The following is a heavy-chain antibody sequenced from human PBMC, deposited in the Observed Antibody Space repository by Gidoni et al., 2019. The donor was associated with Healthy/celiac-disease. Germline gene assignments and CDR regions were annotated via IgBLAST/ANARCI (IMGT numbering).Heavy chain of an antibody. CDR1: GGSSSGYY. Sequence: LQQWGAGRLKPSETLSLTVAVYGGSSSGYYWSWTRQPPGKGLEWIGEINHSGSTNYNPSPKSRVTISVDTSKNQFSLKLSSVTAADTAVYYCARCSVPLHHYNWFDPWGQGTLVTVSS. V-gene: IGHV4-34*01. CDR3: ARCSVPLHHYNWFDP. D-gene: IGHD2-2*01. J-gene: IGHJ5*02. CDR2: INHSGST.